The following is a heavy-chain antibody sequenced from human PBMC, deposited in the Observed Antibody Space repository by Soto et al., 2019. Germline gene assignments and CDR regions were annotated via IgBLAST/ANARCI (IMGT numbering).Heavy chain of an antibody. J-gene: IGHJ3*02. CDR1: GVSISIPNW. CDR2: IDHSGTT. V-gene: IGHV4-4*02. Sequence: QVQLQESGPGLVKPSGTLSLTCAVSGVSISIPNWWAWVRQAPGKGLEWIGEIDHSGTTNYNPSLNGRVTRSLARSTNQFSLRLTSVAAADTAVYFCARGKFYAFDIWGQGTMVTVSS. CDR3: ARGKFYAFDI.